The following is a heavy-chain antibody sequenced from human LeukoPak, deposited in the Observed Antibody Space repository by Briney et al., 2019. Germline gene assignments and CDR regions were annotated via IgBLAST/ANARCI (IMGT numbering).Heavy chain of an antibody. D-gene: IGHD2-2*01. V-gene: IGHV3-23*01. CDR3: ASRGFVVVARVDY. CDR2: ISGSGGST. J-gene: IGHJ4*02. CDR1: GFTFSSYA. Sequence: GGSLRLSCAASGFTFSSYAMSWVRQAPGKGLEWVSAISGSGGSTYYADSVKGRFTISRDNSKNTPYLQMNSLRAEDTAVYYSASRGFVVVARVDYWGQGTLVTVSS.